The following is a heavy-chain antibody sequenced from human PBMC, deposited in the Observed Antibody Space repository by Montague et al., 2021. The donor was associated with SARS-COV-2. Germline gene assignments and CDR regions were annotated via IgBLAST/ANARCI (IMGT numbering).Heavy chain of an antibody. V-gene: IGHV3-23*01. J-gene: IGHJ2*01. CDR2: IFGSGADT. Sequence: SLRLSCAASGFAFNNFAMTWVRQAPGKGLEWVSSIFGSGADTYYADSVKGRFTISRDNSKNTLYLQMNSLRAEDTAKYYCAKQPGAGAVVYWYFDLWGRGTLVTVSS. D-gene: IGHD6-19*01. CDR1: GFAFNNFA. CDR3: AKQPGAGAVVYWYFDL.